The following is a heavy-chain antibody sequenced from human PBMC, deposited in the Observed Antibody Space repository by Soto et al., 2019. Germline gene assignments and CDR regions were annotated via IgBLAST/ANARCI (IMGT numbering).Heavy chain of an antibody. D-gene: IGHD2-8*01. Sequence: PGGSLRLSCTASGFTFGDYAMSWFRQAPGKGLEWVGFIRGKAHSGTTEYAASVKGRFIISRDDSKSIAYLQMNSLKTEDTAAYYCRLGVYWGQGTLVTVSS. CDR3: RLGVY. V-gene: IGHV3-49*03. J-gene: IGHJ4*02. CDR1: GFTFGDYA. CDR2: IRGKAHSGTT.